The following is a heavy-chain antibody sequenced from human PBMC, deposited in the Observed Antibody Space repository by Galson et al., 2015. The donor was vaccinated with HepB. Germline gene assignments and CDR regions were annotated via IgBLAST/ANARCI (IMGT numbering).Heavy chain of an antibody. CDR1: GYTFTSYG. CDR3: ARNNFYGYCSGGNCYPFDY. Sequence: SVKVSCKASGYTFTSYGISWARQAPGQGLEWMGWISAYNGNTNYAQKLQGRVTMTTDTSTSTAYMELRSLRSDDTAVYYCARNNFYGYCSGGNCYPFDYWGQGTLVTVSS. V-gene: IGHV1-18*01. J-gene: IGHJ4*02. CDR2: ISAYNGNT. D-gene: IGHD2-15*01.